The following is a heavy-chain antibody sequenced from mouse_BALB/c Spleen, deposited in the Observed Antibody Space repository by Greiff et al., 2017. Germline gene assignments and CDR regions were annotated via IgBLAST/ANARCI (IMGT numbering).Heavy chain of an antibody. Sequence: EVQRVESGGGLVQPGGSRKLSCAASGFTFSSFGMHWVRQAPEKGLEWVAYISSGSSTIYYADTVKGRFTISRDNPKNTLFLQMTSLRSEDTAMYYCARAHYYGSSYGYYYAMDYWGQGTSVTVSS. CDR1: GFTFSSFG. CDR2: ISSGSSTI. V-gene: IGHV5-17*02. D-gene: IGHD1-1*01. J-gene: IGHJ4*01. CDR3: ARAHYYGSSYGYYYAMDY.